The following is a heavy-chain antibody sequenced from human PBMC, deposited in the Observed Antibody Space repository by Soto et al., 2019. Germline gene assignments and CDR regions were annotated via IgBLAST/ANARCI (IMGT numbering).Heavy chain of an antibody. V-gene: IGHV1-8*01. Sequence: QVQLVQSGAEVKKPGSSVKVSCKVSGYTFTSYDINWVRQATVQGLERMGWMNPNNGNTGFAQKFQGRINMTRNTSISTAYIELSSLRSEDTAVYYCATSGSGWYLFWGQGTLVTVSS. CDR2: MNPNNGNT. CDR1: GYTFTSYD. CDR3: ATSGSGWYLF. J-gene: IGHJ4*02. D-gene: IGHD6-19*01.